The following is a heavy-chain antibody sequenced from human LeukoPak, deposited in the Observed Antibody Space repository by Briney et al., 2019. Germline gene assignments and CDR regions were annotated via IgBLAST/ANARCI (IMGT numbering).Heavy chain of an antibody. D-gene: IGHD1-7*01. CDR2: INPSDSTT. J-gene: IGHJ4*02. Sequence: ASVKVSCKAAGYTFSTYNVHWVRQAPGQGLEWMGIINPSDSTTTHAQQFQGRFTMTRDTSTSTVYMELSSLRSEDTAVYYCARASSGTKTRLDYWGQGTLVTVSS. V-gene: IGHV1-46*01. CDR3: ARASSGTKTRLDY. CDR1: GYTFSTYN.